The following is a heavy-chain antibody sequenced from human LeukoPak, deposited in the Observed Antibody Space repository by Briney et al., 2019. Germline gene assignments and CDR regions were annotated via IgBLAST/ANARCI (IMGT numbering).Heavy chain of an antibody. V-gene: IGHV4-61*01. Sequence: PSETLSLTCTVSGGSVSSGSYYWSWIRQPPGKGLEWIGYIYYSGSTNYNPSLKSRVTISVDTSKSQFSLKLSSVTAADTAVYYCATGSTVTTSNWFDPWGQGTLVTVSS. CDR3: ATGSTVTTSNWFDP. D-gene: IGHD4-17*01. CDR1: GGSVSSGSYY. CDR2: IYYSGST. J-gene: IGHJ5*02.